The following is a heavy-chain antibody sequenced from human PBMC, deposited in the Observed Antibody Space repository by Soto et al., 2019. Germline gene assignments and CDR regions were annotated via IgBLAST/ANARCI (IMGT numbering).Heavy chain of an antibody. Sequence: SETLSLTCTVSGGSISSGGYYWSWIRQHPGKGLEWIGYIYYSGSTYYNPSLKSRVTISVDTSKNQFSLKLSSVTAADTAVYNCARVGTKDGDYDLLVFDPWGQGTLVTVSS. V-gene: IGHV4-31*03. CDR2: IYYSGST. J-gene: IGHJ5*02. CDR3: ARVGTKDGDYDLLVFDP. CDR1: GGSISSGGYY. D-gene: IGHD4-17*01.